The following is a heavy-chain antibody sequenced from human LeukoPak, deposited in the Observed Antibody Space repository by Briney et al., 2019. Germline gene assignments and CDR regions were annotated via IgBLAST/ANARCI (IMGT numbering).Heavy chain of an antibody. CDR1: GYTFSYYW. J-gene: IGHJ4*02. CDR3: AKTAEYFGEFPFDS. Sequence: GGSLKISCRASGYTFSYYWIGWVRQMPGKGLEWMGIIYPSDSATKYSPSFQGDVTISVDKSTTTAYLEWSSLKASDTAMYYCAKTAEYFGEFPFDSWGQGTLVTVSS. CDR2: IYPSDSAT. D-gene: IGHD3-10*01. V-gene: IGHV5-51*01.